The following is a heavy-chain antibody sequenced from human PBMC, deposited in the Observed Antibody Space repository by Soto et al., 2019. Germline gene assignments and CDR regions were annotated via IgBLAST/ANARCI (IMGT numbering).Heavy chain of an antibody. CDR1: GGSFSGYY. D-gene: IGHD3-3*01. V-gene: IGHV4-34*01. Sequence: QVQLQQWGAGLLKPSETLSLTCAVYGGSFSGYYWSWIRQPPGKGLEWIGEINHSGSTNYNPSLKSRVTFSVDTSKIQFSLKLSSVTAADTAVYYCSRGVNYDFWSGYPSNWFDPWCEGTMVTVSS. J-gene: IGHJ5*02. CDR3: SRGVNYDFWSGYPSNWFDP. CDR2: INHSGST.